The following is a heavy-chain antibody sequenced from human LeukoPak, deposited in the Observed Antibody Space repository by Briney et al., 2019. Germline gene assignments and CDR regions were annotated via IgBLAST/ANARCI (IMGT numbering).Heavy chain of an antibody. V-gene: IGHV4-34*01. CDR2: INYSGST. CDR1: GGPFSGYY. D-gene: IGHD6-6*01. Sequence: SETLSLTCAVYGGPFSGYYWSWIRQPPGKGLEWIGEINYSGSTNYNASLERRVTISADTSKKQFTLNLSSVTAADTAVYYCAKVYSSSSRDAFDVWGPGTMVTVSS. CDR3: AKVYSSSSRDAFDV. J-gene: IGHJ3*01.